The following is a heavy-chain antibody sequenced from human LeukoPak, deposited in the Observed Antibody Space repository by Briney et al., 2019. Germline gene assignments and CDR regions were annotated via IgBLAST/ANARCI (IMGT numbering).Heavy chain of an antibody. J-gene: IGHJ4*02. D-gene: IGHD6-19*01. Sequence: ASVKVSCKASGYTFISSGRSWVRQAPGQGLEWMGWINSNTGNPTYAQGFTGRFVFSWDTSVSTAYLQISSLKAEDTAVYYCARVRYTSGLYYFESWGQGTLVTVSS. V-gene: IGHV7-4-1*02. CDR3: ARVRYTSGLYYFES. CDR1: GYTFISSG. CDR2: INSNTGNP.